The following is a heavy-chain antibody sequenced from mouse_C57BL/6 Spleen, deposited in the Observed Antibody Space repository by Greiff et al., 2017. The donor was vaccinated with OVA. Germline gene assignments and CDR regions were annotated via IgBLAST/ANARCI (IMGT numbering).Heavy chain of an antibody. J-gene: IGHJ1*03. CDR3: ATLTGTHWYFDV. Sequence: QVQLQQPGAELVKPGASVKVSCKASGYTFTSYWMHWVKQRPGQGLEWIGRIHPSDSDTNYNQKFKGKATLTVDKSSSTAYMQLSSLTSEDAAVYYCATLTGTHWYFDVWGTGTTVTVSS. CDR1: GYTFTSYW. D-gene: IGHD4-1*01. V-gene: IGHV1-74*01. CDR2: IHPSDSDT.